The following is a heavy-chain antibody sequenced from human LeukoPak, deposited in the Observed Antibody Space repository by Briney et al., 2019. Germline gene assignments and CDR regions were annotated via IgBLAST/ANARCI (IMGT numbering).Heavy chain of an antibody. D-gene: IGHD5-18*01. CDR2: ISNDGSKK. V-gene: IGHV3-30*18. Sequence: GGSLRLSCAASGFTFSSYGMHWVRQAPAKGLDWVAVISNDGSKKYYADSVKGRFTISRHNSKNTLSLQVSSLRTEDTAVYYCAKDRYSYAFEYSDSWGQGTLVTVSS. J-gene: IGHJ4*02. CDR3: AKDRYSYAFEYSDS. CDR1: GFTFSSYG.